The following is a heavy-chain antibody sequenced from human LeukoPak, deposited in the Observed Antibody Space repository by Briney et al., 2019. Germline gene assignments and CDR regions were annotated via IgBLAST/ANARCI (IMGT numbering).Heavy chain of an antibody. D-gene: IGHD5-18*01. CDR3: VRTLGGYTYGPFDY. Sequence: SETLSLTCTVSDGSISSYYWSWIRQPPGKGLEWIGYVFNSGGSNYNPSLQSRVTMSVDTSKNQFSLKLSSVTAADTAVYYCVRTLGGYTYGPFDYWGQGTLVTVSS. CDR1: DGSISSYY. CDR2: VFNSGGS. J-gene: IGHJ4*02. V-gene: IGHV4-59*01.